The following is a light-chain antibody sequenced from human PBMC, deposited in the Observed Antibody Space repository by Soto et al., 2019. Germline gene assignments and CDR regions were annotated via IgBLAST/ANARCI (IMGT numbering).Light chain of an antibody. CDR1: QSISSW. J-gene: IGKJ1*01. CDR3: PQYNSYSWT. CDR2: KAS. Sequence: DIQMTQSPSTLSASVGDRVTITCRASQSISSWLAWYQQKPGKAPKLLIYKASSLESGVPSRFSGSGSGTEFTLTISSLQPDDFATYSCPQYNSYSWTFGQGTKVEIK. V-gene: IGKV1-5*03.